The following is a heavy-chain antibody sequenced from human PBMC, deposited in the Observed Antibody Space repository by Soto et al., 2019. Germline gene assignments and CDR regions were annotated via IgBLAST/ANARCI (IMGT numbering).Heavy chain of an antibody. J-gene: IGHJ4*02. V-gene: IGHV3-23*01. Sequence: GGSLRLSCAASGFTFSSYAMSWVRQAPGKGLEWVSAISGSGGSTYYADSVKGRFTISRDNSKNTLYLQMNSLRAEDTAVYYCAKGRVEYSSLGSFDYWGQGTLVTVSS. CDR2: ISGSGGST. D-gene: IGHD6-6*01. CDR3: AKGRVEYSSLGSFDY. CDR1: GFTFSSYA.